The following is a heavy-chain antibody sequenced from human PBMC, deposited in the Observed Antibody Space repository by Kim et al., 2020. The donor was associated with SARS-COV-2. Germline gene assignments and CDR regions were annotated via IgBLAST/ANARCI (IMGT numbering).Heavy chain of an antibody. D-gene: IGHD6-19*01. J-gene: IGHJ5*02. CDR2: IYYSGSP. Sequence: SETLSLTCTVSGGSISSYYWSWIRQPPGKGLEWIGYIYYSGSPNYNPSLRDRVTISADTSKNQISLKVNSVTAADTAVYYCASGGGGIAVAGTGGWIDPWGQGTLVTVSS. CDR1: GGSISSYY. CDR3: ASGGGGIAVAGTGGWIDP. V-gene: IGHV4-59*01.